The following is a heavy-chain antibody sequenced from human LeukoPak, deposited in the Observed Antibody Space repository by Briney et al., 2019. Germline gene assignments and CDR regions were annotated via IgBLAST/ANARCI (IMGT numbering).Heavy chain of an antibody. CDR1: GDSISSYY. D-gene: IGHD1-26*01. CDR2: IYHSGNT. V-gene: IGHV4-38-2*02. Sequence: PSETLSLTCTVSGDSISSYYWSWIRQPPGKGLEWIGIIYHSGNTYYNPSLKSRVTISVDTSKNQFSLKLSSVTAADTAVYYCARDAGGTYGVDLWGQGTLVTVSS. J-gene: IGHJ4*02. CDR3: ARDAGGTYGVDL.